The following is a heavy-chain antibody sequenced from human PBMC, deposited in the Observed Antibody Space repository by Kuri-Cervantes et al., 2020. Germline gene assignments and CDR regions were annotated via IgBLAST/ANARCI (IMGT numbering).Heavy chain of an antibody. Sequence: GGSLRLSCAASGFTFSSYAMSWVRQAPGKGLEWVSAISGSGGSTYYADSVKGRFTISRDNAKNSLYPQMNSLRDEDTAVYYCARDWEAARVFDYWGQGTLVTVSS. CDR1: GFTFSSYA. D-gene: IGHD6-6*01. J-gene: IGHJ4*02. CDR2: ISGSGGST. CDR3: ARDWEAARVFDY. V-gene: IGHV3-23*01.